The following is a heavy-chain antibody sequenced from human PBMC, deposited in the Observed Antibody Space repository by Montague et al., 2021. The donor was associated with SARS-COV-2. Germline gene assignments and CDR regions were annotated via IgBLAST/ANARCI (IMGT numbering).Heavy chain of an antibody. CDR1: RGSVKSYY. CDR3: AGTVLYSGYDYSWFDP. Sequence: SETLSLTCAVYRGSVKSYYWTWIRQAPGKGLAWIGYIYNSGTTSYSPSLRSRATISIDTSKNLFSLKLTSVTAADTAVYYCAGTVLYSGYDYSWFDPWGQGTPVTVSS. V-gene: IGHV4-59*06. J-gene: IGHJ5*02. CDR2: IYNSGTT. D-gene: IGHD5-12*01.